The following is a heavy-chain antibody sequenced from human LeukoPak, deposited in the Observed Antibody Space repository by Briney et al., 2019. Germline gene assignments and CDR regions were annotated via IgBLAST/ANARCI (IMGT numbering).Heavy chain of an antibody. CDR1: GFTFSSYS. D-gene: IGHD3-10*01. Sequence: GGSLRLSCAASGFTFSSYSMNWVRQAPGKGLEWVSSISSSSSTIYYADSVKGRFTISRDNAKNSLYLQMNSLRAEDTAVYYCARVQNHYYGSGSHHFDYWGQGTLVTVSS. V-gene: IGHV3-48*04. CDR3: ARVQNHYYGSGSHHFDY. CDR2: ISSSSSTI. J-gene: IGHJ4*02.